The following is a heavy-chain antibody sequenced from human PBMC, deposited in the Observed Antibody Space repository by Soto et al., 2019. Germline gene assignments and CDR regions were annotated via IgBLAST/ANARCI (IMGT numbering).Heavy chain of an antibody. D-gene: IGHD3-3*01. CDR2: ISGSGGST. J-gene: IGHJ4*02. CDR3: AKDQYRWLLHPYYFDY. Sequence: PGGSLRLSCAASGFTFSSYAMSWVRQAPGKGLEWVSAISGSGGSTYYADSVKGRFTISRDNSKNTLYLQMNSLRAEDTAVYYCAKDQYRWLLHPYYFDYWGQGTLVTVSS. CDR1: GFTFSSYA. V-gene: IGHV3-23*01.